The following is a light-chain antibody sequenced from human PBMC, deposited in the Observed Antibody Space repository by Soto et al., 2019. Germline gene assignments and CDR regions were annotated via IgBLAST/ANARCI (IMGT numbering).Light chain of an antibody. J-gene: IGKJ4*01. CDR1: QSMSSF. V-gene: IGKV1-39*01. CDR2: AAS. CDR3: QQSYSTPLT. Sequence: DIQMTQSPSSVSASVGDRVTITCRTSQSMSSFLNWYQQKPGKAPELLIYAASSLQSGVPSRFSGSGSGTDFTLTISNLQPEDFATYYCQQSYSTPLTFGGGTKVEIK.